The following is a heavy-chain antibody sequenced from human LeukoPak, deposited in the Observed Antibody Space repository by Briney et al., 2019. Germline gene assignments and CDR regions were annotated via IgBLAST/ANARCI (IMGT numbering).Heavy chain of an antibody. J-gene: IGHJ4*02. D-gene: IGHD3-22*01. CDR2: ITSSGSNI. Sequence: GRSLRLSCAASGFTFSSYDMHCVREAPGKGLEWVSYITSSGSNIYYTDSLKGGFPISRDNAKNCLYLHMNSLRHQDTPVYFCARGTMIVVVRPSGIDYWGQGTLVTVSS. CDR3: ARGTMIVVVRPSGIDY. CDR1: GFTFSSYD. V-gene: IGHV3-48*03.